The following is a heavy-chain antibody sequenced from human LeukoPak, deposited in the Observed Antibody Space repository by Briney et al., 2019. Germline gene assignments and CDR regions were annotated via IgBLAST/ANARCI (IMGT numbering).Heavy chain of an antibody. CDR1: GGSISSGGYY. Sequence: SQTLSLTCTVSGGSISSGGYYWSWIRQPPGKGLEWIGEIYHSGSTNYNPSLKSRVTISVDKSKNQFSLKLSSVTAADTAVYYCARGGTGHLDYWGQGTLVTVSS. J-gene: IGHJ4*02. V-gene: IGHV4-30-2*01. CDR2: IYHSGST. D-gene: IGHD7-27*01. CDR3: ARGGTGHLDY.